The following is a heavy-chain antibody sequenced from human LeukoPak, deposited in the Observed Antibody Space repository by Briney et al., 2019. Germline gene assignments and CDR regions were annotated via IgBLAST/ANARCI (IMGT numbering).Heavy chain of an antibody. CDR3: ARGRRKGLFDP. CDR2: MNPNSGNT. J-gene: IGHJ5*02. V-gene: IGHV1-8*02. Sequence: ATVKVSCKASGYTFTSFDINWVRQATGQELEWMGWMNPNSGNTGYAQKFQGRVTISGDTSITTAYMELSSLRSEDTAMYYCARGRRKGLFDPWGQGTLVTVSS. D-gene: IGHD1-14*01. CDR1: GYTFTSFD.